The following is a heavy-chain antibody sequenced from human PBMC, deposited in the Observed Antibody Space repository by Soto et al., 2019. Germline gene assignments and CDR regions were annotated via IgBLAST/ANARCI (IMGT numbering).Heavy chain of an antibody. D-gene: IGHD3-10*01. CDR3: AREGVYGSGSSNFDY. J-gene: IGHJ4*02. V-gene: IGHV1-18*04. CDR2: ISAYNGNT. Sequence: QVQLVQSGAEVKKPGASVKVSCKASGYTFTYGISWVRQAPGQGLEWMGWISAYNGNTNYAQKLQGRVTMTTDTSTSTAYMELRSLRSDDTAVYYGAREGVYGSGSSNFDYWGQGTLVTVSS. CDR1: GYTFTYG.